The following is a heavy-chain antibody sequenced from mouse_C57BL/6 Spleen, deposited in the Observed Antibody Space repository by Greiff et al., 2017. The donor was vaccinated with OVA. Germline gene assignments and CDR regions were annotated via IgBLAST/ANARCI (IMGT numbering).Heavy chain of an antibody. J-gene: IGHJ2*01. V-gene: IGHV14-4*01. D-gene: IGHD1-1*01. CDR1: GFNIKDDY. Sequence: VQLQQSGAELVRPGASVKLSCTASGFNIKDDYMHWVKQRPEQGLEWIGWIDPENGDTEYASKFQGKATITADTSSNTAYLQLSSLTSEDTAFYNCTTRGYGSSHFDYWGQGTTLTVSS. CDR2: IDPENGDT. CDR3: TTRGYGSSHFDY.